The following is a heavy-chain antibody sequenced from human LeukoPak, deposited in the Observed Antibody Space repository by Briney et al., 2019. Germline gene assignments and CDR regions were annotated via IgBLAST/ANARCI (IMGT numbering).Heavy chain of an antibody. CDR3: ARGEGVAAAEDY. Sequence: GGSLRLSCAASGFTFSSYSMNWVRQAPGKGLEWVSSISSSSSYIYYADSVKGRFTIYRDNAKNSLYLQMNSLRAEDTAVYYCARGEGVAAAEDYWGQGTLVTVCS. D-gene: IGHD6-13*01. J-gene: IGHJ4*02. CDR1: GFTFSSYS. V-gene: IGHV3-21*01. CDR2: ISSSSSYI.